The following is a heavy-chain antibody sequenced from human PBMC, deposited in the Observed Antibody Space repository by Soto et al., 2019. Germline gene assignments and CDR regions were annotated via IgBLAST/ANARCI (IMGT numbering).Heavy chain of an antibody. D-gene: IGHD3-3*01. J-gene: IGHJ3*02. V-gene: IGHV3-53*01. Sequence: XGSLRLSCAASGFTVSSNYMSWVRQAPGKGLEWVSVIYSGGSTYYADSVKGRFTISRDNSKNTLYLQMNSLRAEDTAVYYCARDHSSGTTYAFDIWGQGTMVTVSS. CDR1: GFTVSSNY. CDR3: ARDHSSGTTYAFDI. CDR2: IYSGGST.